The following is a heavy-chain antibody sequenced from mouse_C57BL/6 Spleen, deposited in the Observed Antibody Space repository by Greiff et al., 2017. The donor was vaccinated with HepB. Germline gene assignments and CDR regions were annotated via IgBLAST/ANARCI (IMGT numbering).Heavy chain of an antibody. CDR1: GYTFTDYY. V-gene: IGHV1-26*01. J-gene: IGHJ4*01. Sequence: EVQLQQSGPELVKPGASVKISCKASGYTFTDYYMNWVKQSHGKSLEWIGDINPNNGGTSYNQKFKGKATLTVDKSSSTAYMELRSLTSEDSAVYYCAGAYYSNYGYAMDYWGQGTSVTVSS. CDR2: INPNNGGT. CDR3: AGAYYSNYGYAMDY. D-gene: IGHD2-5*01.